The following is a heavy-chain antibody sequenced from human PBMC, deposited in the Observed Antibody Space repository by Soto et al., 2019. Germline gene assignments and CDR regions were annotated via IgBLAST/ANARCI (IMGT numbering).Heavy chain of an antibody. V-gene: IGHV3-74*01. J-gene: IGHJ6*02. CDR1: GFNFSSHW. D-gene: IGHD1-26*01. CDR3: VRDLTSCTSARCYSYYYGMDV. Sequence: VGSLRLSCTASGFNFSSHWTHWVRQVPGRGLVWVSRINSDGSRTSYADSVKGRFTISRDNAKNTVDLQMNSLRAEDTAVYYCVRDLTSCTSARCYSYYYGMDVWGQGTTVTVSS. CDR2: INSDGSRT.